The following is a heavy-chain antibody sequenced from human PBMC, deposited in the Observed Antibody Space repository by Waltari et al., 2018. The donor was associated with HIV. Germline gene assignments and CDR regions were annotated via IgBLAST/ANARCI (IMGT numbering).Heavy chain of an antibody. D-gene: IGHD3-10*01. CDR3: ARGGFYGSGSKVN. V-gene: IGHV3-7*04. J-gene: IGHJ4*02. CDR1: GLTFSSYW. Sequence: EVQRVESGGGLVQPGGSLGLSCAASGLTFSSYWMSWVRQAPGKGLEWVANIKQDGSEKYYVDSVNGRFTISRDNAENSLYLQMNSLRAEDTAVYYCARGGFYGSGSKVNWGQGTLVTVSS. CDR2: IKQDGSEK.